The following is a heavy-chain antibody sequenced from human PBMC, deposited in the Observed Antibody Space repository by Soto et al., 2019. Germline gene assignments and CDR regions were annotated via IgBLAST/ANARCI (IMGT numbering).Heavy chain of an antibody. CDR3: ARDLWGYCGTDCYPLDV. J-gene: IGHJ6*02. D-gene: IGHD2-21*02. CDR2: IYYSGST. CDR1: GGSINSYY. Sequence: SETLSLTCSVSGGSINSYYWSWIRQPPGKGLEWIGYIYYSGSTNYNPSLKSRITISVDTSKNQFSLKLNSVTAADTAVYYCARDLWGYCGTDCYPLDVWGQGTTVTVSS. V-gene: IGHV4-59*01.